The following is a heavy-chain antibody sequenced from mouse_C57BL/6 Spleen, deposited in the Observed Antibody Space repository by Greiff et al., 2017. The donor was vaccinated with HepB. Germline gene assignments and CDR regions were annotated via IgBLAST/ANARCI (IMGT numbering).Heavy chain of an antibody. D-gene: IGHD1-1*01. CDR3: AKRGGGSSSYWYFDV. Sequence: VKVVESGPGLVQPSQSLSITCTVSGFSLTSYGVHWVRQSPGKGLEWLGVIWRGGSTDYNAAFMSRLSITKDNSKSQVFFKMNSLQADDTAIYYCAKRGGGSSSYWYFDVWGTGTTVTVSS. V-gene: IGHV2-5*01. CDR2: IWRGGST. CDR1: GFSLTSYG. J-gene: IGHJ1*03.